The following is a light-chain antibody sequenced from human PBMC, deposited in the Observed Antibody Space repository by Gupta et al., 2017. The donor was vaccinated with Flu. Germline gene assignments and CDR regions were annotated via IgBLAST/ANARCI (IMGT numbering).Light chain of an antibody. CDR1: QSVSSD. CDR2: DAS. CDR3: QQRSKWSLT. V-gene: IGKV3-11*01. Sequence: EIVLTQSPETLSLSPGERATLSCRASQSVSSDLAWYQQKPGQAPRLLILDASNRATGIPARFSGSGFGTDFTLSISSLEPEDFAVYYCQQRSKWSLTFGGGTKVEFK. J-gene: IGKJ4*01.